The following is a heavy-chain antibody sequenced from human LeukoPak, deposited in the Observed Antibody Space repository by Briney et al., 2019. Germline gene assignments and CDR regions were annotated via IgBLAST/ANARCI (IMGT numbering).Heavy chain of an antibody. CDR3: ARDGGSSSWTFDY. CDR1: GXTFTGXY. V-gene: IGHV1-2*02. D-gene: IGHD6-13*01. Sequence: SXXXSGXTFTGXYMHWVXXAXGXXXXXXGWINPNSGGTNYAQKFQGRVTMTRDTSISTAYMELSRLRSDDTAVYYCARDGGSSSWTFDYWGQGTLVTVSS. CDR2: INPNSGGT. J-gene: IGHJ4*02.